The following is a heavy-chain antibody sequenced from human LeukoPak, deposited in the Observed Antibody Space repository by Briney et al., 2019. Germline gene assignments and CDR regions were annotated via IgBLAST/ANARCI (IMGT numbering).Heavy chain of an antibody. CDR1: GFTFDDYA. V-gene: IGHV3-43D*03. D-gene: IGHD6-13*01. Sequence: GGSLRLSCAASGFTFDDYAMHWVRQAPGKGLEWVSLISWDGGSAYYADSVKGRFTISRDNSKNSLYLQMNSLRAEDTALYYCAKDIAAAPYYYYMDVWGKGTTVTASS. CDR2: ISWDGGSA. CDR3: AKDIAAAPYYYYMDV. J-gene: IGHJ6*03.